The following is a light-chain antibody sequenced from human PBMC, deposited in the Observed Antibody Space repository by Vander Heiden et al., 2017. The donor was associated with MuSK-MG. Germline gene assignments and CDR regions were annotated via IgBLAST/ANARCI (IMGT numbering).Light chain of an antibody. V-gene: IGKV1-5*03. CDR2: KAS. CDR3: QQYHSYWT. J-gene: IGKJ1*01. CDR1: QSISSW. Sequence: DIQMIPFSSTPPASVGGRVTIICRASQSISSWLAWYQQKPGKAPKVLICKASSLESGVPSRFSGRGSGAEFTLTISSLQADDFATYYCQQYHSYWTFGQGTKLEIK.